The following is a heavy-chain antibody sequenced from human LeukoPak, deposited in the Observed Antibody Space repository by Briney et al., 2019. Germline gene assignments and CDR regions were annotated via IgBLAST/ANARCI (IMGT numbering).Heavy chain of an antibody. CDR3: ARDRDCSGGSCDSTLFDY. Sequence: GGSLRLSCAASGFTFSSYAMHWVRQAPGKGLEWVAVISYDGSNKYYSDSVKGRFTISRDNSKNTLYLQMNSLRAEDTAVYYCARDRDCSGGSCDSTLFDYWGQGTLVTVSS. D-gene: IGHD2-15*01. CDR1: GFTFSSYA. CDR2: ISYDGSNK. J-gene: IGHJ4*02. V-gene: IGHV3-30-3*01.